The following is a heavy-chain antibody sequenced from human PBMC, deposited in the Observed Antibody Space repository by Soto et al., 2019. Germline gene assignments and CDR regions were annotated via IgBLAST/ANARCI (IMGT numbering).Heavy chain of an antibody. D-gene: IGHD6-19*01. J-gene: IGHJ4*02. Sequence: GASVKVSCKASGYTFTSYYIHWVRQAPGQGLEWMGIINPSGGSTRYAQKFQGRVTMTRDTSTSTVYMELSSLRSEDTAVYYCARDSLHSSPIYYCARSFGWYAVDSWGQGILVTVSS. CDR2: INPSGGST. CDR3: ARDSLHSSPIYYCARSFGWYAVDS. V-gene: IGHV1-46*03. CDR1: GYTFTSYY.